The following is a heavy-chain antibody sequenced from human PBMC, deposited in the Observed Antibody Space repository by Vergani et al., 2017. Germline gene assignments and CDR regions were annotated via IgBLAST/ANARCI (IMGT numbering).Heavy chain of an antibody. CDR2: IIPILGIA. CDR3: ARAPAGIAAAHRSYYFDY. D-gene: IGHD6-13*01. CDR1: GGTFSSYT. V-gene: IGHV1-69*04. Sequence: QVQLVQSGAEVKKPGSSVKVSCKASGGTFSSYTISWVRQAPGQGLEWMGRIIPILGIANYAQKFQGRVTITADKSTSTAYMELSRLRSDDTAVYYCARAPAGIAAAHRSYYFDYWGQGTLVTVSS. J-gene: IGHJ4*02.